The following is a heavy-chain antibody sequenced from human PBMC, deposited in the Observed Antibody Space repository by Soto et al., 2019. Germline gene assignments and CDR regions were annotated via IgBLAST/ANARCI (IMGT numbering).Heavy chain of an antibody. J-gene: IGHJ6*02. D-gene: IGHD6-13*01. V-gene: IGHV3-23*01. CDR3: AKYLADSSSWYGSYYVMDG. CDR2: ISGSGGST. Sequence: GGSLRLSCAASGFTFSSYAMSWVRQAPGKGLEWVSAISGSGGSTYYADSVKGRFTISRDNSKNTLYLQMNSLRAEDTAVYYCAKYLADSSSWYGSYYVMDGWGQATTVNVSS. CDR1: GFTFSSYA.